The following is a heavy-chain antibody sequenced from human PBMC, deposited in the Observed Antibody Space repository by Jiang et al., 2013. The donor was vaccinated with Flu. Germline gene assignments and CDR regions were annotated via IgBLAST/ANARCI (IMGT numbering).Heavy chain of an antibody. CDR3: ARVMDDYVWGSYRFFDY. D-gene: IGHD3-16*02. V-gene: IGHV1-69*10. CDR2: IIPILGIA. J-gene: IGHJ4*02. CDR1: GGTFSSYA. Sequence: KASGGTFSSYAISWVRQAPGQGLEWMGGIIPILGIANYAQKFQGRVTITADKSTSTAYMELSSLRSEDTAVYYCARVMDDYVWGSYRFFDYWGQGTLVTVSS.